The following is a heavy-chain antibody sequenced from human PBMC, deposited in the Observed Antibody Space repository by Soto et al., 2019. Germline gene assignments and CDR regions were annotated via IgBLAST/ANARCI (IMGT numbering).Heavy chain of an antibody. CDR3: ARAIGTTAAFER. V-gene: IGHV3-30-3*01. CDR1: GFTFSSFA. D-gene: IGHD1-7*01. J-gene: IGHJ3*02. CDR2: ISYDGSNK. Sequence: GGSLRLSCAASGFTFSSFAMHWVRQAPGKGLEWVAVISYDGSNKYYADPVKGRFTISRDNSKNTLYLQMNSLRAEDTAVYYCARAIGTTAAFERWGQGTMVTVSS.